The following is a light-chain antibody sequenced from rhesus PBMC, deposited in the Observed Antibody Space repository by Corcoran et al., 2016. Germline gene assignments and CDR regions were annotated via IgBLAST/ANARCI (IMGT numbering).Light chain of an antibody. J-gene: IGKJ3*01. V-gene: IGKV2-90*01. Sequence: DIVMTQTPLSLSVTPGESASISCRSSQSLLHSNGYTYLHWYLQKPGQSPQLLSYEVSTRASGVPDRFRGSGSGTDFTLKISRVEAEDVGVYYCMQGIEFPFTFGPGTKLDIK. CDR2: EVS. CDR1: QSLLHSNGYTY. CDR3: MQGIEFPFT.